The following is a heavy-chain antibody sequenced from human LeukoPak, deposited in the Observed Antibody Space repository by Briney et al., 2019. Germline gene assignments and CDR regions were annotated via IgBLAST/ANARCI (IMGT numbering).Heavy chain of an antibody. Sequence: SETLSLTCTVSGGSISSYYWSWIRQPPGKGLEWIGYTYYSGSTNYNPSLKSQVTISVDTSKNQFSLKLSSVTAADTAVYYCARGYYGDYADYWGQGTLVTVSS. J-gene: IGHJ4*02. CDR3: ARGYYGDYADY. CDR2: TYYSGST. CDR1: GGSISSYY. V-gene: IGHV4-59*01. D-gene: IGHD4-17*01.